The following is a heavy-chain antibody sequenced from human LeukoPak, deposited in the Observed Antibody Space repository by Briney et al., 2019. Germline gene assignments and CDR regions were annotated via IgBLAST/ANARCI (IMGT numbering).Heavy chain of an antibody. CDR2: IHTSGST. D-gene: IGHD3/OR15-3a*01. V-gene: IGHV4-4*07. Sequence: SETLSLTGSVSGGSISTYYWSWIRQPAGKGLEWIAQIHTSGSTNFNPSLKSRVSISMDTPNNQFSLMISSVTAADTAIYCAGRGLGTAWTFDYWGHGTLVTVSS. J-gene: IGHJ4*01. CDR3: AGRGLGTAWTFDY. CDR1: GGSISTYY.